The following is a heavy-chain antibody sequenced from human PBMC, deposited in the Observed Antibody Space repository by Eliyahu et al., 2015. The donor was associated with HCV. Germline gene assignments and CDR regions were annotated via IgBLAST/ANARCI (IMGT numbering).Heavy chain of an antibody. D-gene: IGHD2-21*02. CDR2: IRSTSVTT. Sequence: VPGKGLEWVSYIRSTSVTTYYADSVNGRFTISRDNAKNSLYLQMNSLRVEDTAVYFCVRGPPGGMTARTFDYWGQGTLVTVSS. CDR3: VRGPPGGMTARTFDY. J-gene: IGHJ4*02. V-gene: IGHV3-48*01.